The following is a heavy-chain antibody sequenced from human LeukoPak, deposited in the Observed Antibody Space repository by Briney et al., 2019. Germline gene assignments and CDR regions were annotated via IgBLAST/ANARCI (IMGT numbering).Heavy chain of an antibody. CDR3: ARAVSGRFDY. Sequence: SETLSLTCTVSGGSISSYYWGWIRQPAGKGLEWIGRLYISGNTNYNPSLKSRVTMSIDTSNNQFSLKLNSVTAADTAVYYCARAVSGRFDYWGQGTLVTVSS. CDR2: LYISGNT. D-gene: IGHD6-19*01. J-gene: IGHJ4*02. V-gene: IGHV4-4*07. CDR1: GGSISSYY.